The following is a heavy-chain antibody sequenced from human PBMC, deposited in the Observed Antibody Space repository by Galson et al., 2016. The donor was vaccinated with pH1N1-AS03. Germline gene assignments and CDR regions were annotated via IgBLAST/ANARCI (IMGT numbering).Heavy chain of an antibody. D-gene: IGHD2-15*01. CDR2: MNPDSGNT. J-gene: IGHJ5*02. CDR3: ARGVVDCSGPACSGTLRFDP. V-gene: IGHV1-8*03. Sequence: VKVSCKASGYTFTTYDINWVRQAPGQGLEWMGWMNPDSGNTGYAPSFQGRVTITRDTSISTAYMELSSLRSEDTAVYYCARGVVDCSGPACSGTLRFDPWGQGTLITVSS. CDR1: GYTFTTYD.